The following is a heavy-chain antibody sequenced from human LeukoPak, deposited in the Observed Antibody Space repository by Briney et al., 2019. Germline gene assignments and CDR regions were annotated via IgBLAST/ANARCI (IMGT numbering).Heavy chain of an antibody. CDR2: IYHSGGT. Sequence: SETLSLTCTVSGGSISSGGYYWSWIRQHPGKGLEWIGYIYHSGGTFYNPPLKSRLSTSVDTSKNQFSLKLSSVTAADTAVYYCARVGTYDNYVTFFDYWGQGALVTVSS. CDR3: ARVGTYDNYVTFFDY. CDR1: GGSISSGGYY. V-gene: IGHV4-31*03. D-gene: IGHD3-9*01. J-gene: IGHJ4*02.